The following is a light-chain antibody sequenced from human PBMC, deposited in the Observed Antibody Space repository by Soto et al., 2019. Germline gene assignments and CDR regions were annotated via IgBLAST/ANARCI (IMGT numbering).Light chain of an antibody. CDR3: QQYGSSPYT. J-gene: IGKJ2*01. V-gene: IGKV3-20*01. Sequence: EIVLTQSPGTLSLSPGERATLSCRASQSVSRSYLAWYQQKPGQAPRLLIYGASSRATGIPDRFSGSGSGTEFTLTISRLEPEDFAVYYCQQYGSSPYTFGQGTKLEIK. CDR1: QSVSRSY. CDR2: GAS.